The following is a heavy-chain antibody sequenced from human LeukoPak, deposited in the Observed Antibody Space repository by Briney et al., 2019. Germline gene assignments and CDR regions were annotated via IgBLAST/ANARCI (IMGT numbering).Heavy chain of an antibody. CDR2: ISYDGSNK. CDR3: AKDLNPSHYYDSSGYSPDY. Sequence: GGSLRLSCAASGFTFSNYWMSWVRQAPGKGLEWVAVISYDGSNKYYADSVKGRFTISRDNSKNTLYLQMNSLRAEDTAVYYCAKDLNPSHYYDSSGYSPDYWGQGTLVTVSS. CDR1: GFTFSNYW. V-gene: IGHV3-30*18. D-gene: IGHD3-22*01. J-gene: IGHJ4*02.